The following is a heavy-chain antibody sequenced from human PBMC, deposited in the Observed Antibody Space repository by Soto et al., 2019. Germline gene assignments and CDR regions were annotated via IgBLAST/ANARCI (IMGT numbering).Heavy chain of an antibody. CDR3: ARDGSGLYYDTSGYRAYFFDL. CDR1: GFLYTSHW. CDR2: IHQDGNER. D-gene: IGHD3-22*01. J-gene: IGHJ4*02. V-gene: IGHV3-7*01. Sequence: PGGPQRLYCAASGFLYTSHWITWVRQAPGKGLAWVANIHQDGNERYYADTVKGRFTISRDNTRDTLFLQMNYLSAEDTAVYYCARDGSGLYYDTSGYRAYFFDLWGQGTLVTVSS.